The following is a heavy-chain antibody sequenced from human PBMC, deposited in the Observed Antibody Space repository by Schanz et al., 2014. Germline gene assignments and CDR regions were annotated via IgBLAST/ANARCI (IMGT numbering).Heavy chain of an antibody. Sequence: QVQLQESGPGLVKPSETLSLTCAVDGGSFSDYYWSWIRQPPGKGLEWIGEINHSGSTNYNPSLKSQFTISLDTSKTQFSLKLSSVTAADTAVYYCARGHDYFWGSYRRSPWGYFDLWGRGSLVTVSS. CDR2: INHSGST. J-gene: IGHJ2*01. D-gene: IGHD3-16*02. CDR3: ARGHDYFWGSYRRSPWGYFDL. V-gene: IGHV4-34*01. CDR1: GGSFSDYY.